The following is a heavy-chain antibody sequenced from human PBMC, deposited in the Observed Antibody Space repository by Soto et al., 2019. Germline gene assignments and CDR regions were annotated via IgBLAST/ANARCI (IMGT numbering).Heavy chain of an antibody. CDR1: GFTFSSYA. V-gene: IGHV3-23*01. CDR2: ISGSGGST. D-gene: IGHD3-16*01. CDR3: ANRLRGGRWYYGMDV. J-gene: IGHJ6*02. Sequence: EVQLLESGGGLVQPGGSLRLSCAASGFTFSSYAMSWVRQAPGKGLEWVSAISGSGGSTYYADSVKGRFTISRDNSKNTLYLQMNSLRAEDTAVYYCANRLRGGRWYYGMDVWGQGTTVTVSS.